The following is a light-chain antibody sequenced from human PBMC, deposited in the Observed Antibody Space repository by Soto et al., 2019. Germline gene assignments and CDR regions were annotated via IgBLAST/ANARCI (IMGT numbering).Light chain of an antibody. Sequence: EIVLTQSPATLSLSPGERATLSCRASQSVSSYLAWYQQKPGQAPRLLIYDASNRATGIPARFSGSGSGTDFTLTISSLEPEDFAVYYCQQRSDWPLTFCGGTKVAIK. CDR1: QSVSSY. CDR2: DAS. V-gene: IGKV3-11*01. J-gene: IGKJ4*01. CDR3: QQRSDWPLT.